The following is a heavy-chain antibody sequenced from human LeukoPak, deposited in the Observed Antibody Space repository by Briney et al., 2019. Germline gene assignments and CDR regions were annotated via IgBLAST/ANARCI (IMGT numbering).Heavy chain of an antibody. D-gene: IGHD4-23*01. CDR3: AKDPPILRWSFDY. CDR2: ITGPGGST. V-gene: IGHV3-23*01. CDR1: GFNFGSNA. J-gene: IGHJ4*02. Sequence: GGSLRLSCEVSGFNFGSNAMSWVRQAPGKGLEWVSAITGPGGSTYYADSVKGRFTISRDNSKNTLYLQMNSLRAEDTAVYYCAKDPPILRWSFDYWGQGTLVTVSS.